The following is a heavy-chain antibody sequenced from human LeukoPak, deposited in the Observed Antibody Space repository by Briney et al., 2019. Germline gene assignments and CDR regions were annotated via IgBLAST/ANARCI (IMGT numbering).Heavy chain of an antibody. CDR2: ISSSSSTI. CDR1: GFTFSSYS. J-gene: IGHJ4*02. CDR3: ARAGYCSGGVCYSFDF. D-gene: IGHD2-15*01. Sequence: GGSLRLSCAASGFTFSSYSMNWVRQAPGKGLEWVSYISSSSSTIYYADSVKGRFTISRDNAKNSLYLQMNSLRAEDTAVYYCARAGYCSGGVCYSFDFWGQGTLVTVSS. V-gene: IGHV3-48*04.